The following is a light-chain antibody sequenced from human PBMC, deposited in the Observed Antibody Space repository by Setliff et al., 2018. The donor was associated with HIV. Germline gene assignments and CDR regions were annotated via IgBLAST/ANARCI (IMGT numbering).Light chain of an antibody. Sequence: QPALTQPASVTGAPGQSITISCTGTSNDIGRFNYVSWYKQFPGKGPTLVIFDVNQRPSGVSNRFSGSKSGNIASLIISGLQAEDEADYFCCSYSRGSTYVFGTGTKVTVL. V-gene: IGLV2-14*03. CDR1: SNDIGRFNY. J-gene: IGLJ1*01. CDR2: DVN. CDR3: CSYSRGSTYV.